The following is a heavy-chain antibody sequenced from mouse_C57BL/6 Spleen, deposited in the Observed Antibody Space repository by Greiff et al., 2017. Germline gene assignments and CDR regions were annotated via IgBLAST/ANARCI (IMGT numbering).Heavy chain of an antibody. Sequence: EVKLMESGGGLVKPGGSLKLSCAASGFTFSSYAMSWVRQTPEKRLEWVATISDGGSYTYYPDNVKGRFTISRDNAKNNLYLQMSHLKSEDTAMYYCARDRGDYDAGDYYAMDYWGQGTSVTVSS. J-gene: IGHJ4*01. CDR2: ISDGGSYT. D-gene: IGHD2-4*01. CDR3: ARDRGDYDAGDYYAMDY. V-gene: IGHV5-4*01. CDR1: GFTFSSYA.